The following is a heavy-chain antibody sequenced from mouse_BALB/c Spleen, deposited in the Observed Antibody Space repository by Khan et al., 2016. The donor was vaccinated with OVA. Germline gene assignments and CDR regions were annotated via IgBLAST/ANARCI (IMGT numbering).Heavy chain of an antibody. J-gene: IGHJ3*01. CDR1: GYTFSSYW. CDR2: ILPGSGST. Sequence: QVQLQQPGAELMKPGASVKISCKATGYTFSSYWIEWVKQRPGHGLEWIGEILPGSGSTNYNEKFKGKATFTADTSSNTAYMQLSSLTSEDSAVYYGARYGGNYRAWFAYWGQGTLVTVSA. D-gene: IGHD2-1*01. V-gene: IGHV1-9*01. CDR3: ARYGGNYRAWFAY.